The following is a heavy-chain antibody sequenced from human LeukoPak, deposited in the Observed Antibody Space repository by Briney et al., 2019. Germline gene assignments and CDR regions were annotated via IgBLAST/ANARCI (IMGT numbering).Heavy chain of an antibody. Sequence: ASVKVSCKASGYTFTSYDINWVRQATGQGLEWMGWINPNSGNTGCAQKFQGRVTMTRNTSISTAYMELSSLRSEDTAVYYGARVQGQWLKWFDPWGQGTLVTVSS. CDR2: INPNSGNT. V-gene: IGHV1-8*01. D-gene: IGHD6-19*01. CDR3: ARVQGQWLKWFDP. J-gene: IGHJ5*02. CDR1: GYTFTSYD.